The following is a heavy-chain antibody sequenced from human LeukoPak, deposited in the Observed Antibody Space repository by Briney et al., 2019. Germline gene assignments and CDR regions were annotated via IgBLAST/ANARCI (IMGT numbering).Heavy chain of an antibody. Sequence: GGSLRLSCAASGFAFSTYAMHWVRQAPGKGLEWVANINQDGSEKYHVDSVKGRFTISRDNAKNSLYLQMNSLRVEDTAVYFCARDTREFDPWGQGTLVTVSS. CDR2: INQDGSEK. D-gene: IGHD2-15*01. CDR3: ARDTREFDP. V-gene: IGHV3-7*01. CDR1: GFAFSTYA. J-gene: IGHJ5*02.